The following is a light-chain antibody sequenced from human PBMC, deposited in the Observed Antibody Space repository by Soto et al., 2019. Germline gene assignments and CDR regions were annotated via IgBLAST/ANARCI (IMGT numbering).Light chain of an antibody. CDR2: AAS. CDR3: LQDYNYPRT. J-gene: IGKJ1*01. Sequence: AIQMTQSPSSLSASVGDRVTITCRASQGIRNDLNWYQQKPGKAPKLLIYAASSLQSGVPSRFSGSGSATDFTLAISSPQPEDFATYYCLQDYNYPRTFGQGTKVEIK. CDR1: QGIRND. V-gene: IGKV1-6*01.